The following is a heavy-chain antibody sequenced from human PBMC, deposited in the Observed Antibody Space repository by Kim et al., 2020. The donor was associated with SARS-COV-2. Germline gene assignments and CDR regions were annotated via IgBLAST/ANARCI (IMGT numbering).Heavy chain of an antibody. V-gene: IGHV5-51*01. J-gene: IGHJ6*02. CDR1: GYSFTSYW. D-gene: IGHD4-17*01. CDR3: ARQGLTVTSPEYYYYGMDV. Sequence: GESLKISCKGSGYSFTSYWIGWVRQMPGKGLEWMGIIYPGDSDTRHSPSFQGQATISADKSISTAYLQWSSLKASDTAMYYCARQGLTVTSPEYYYYGMDVWGQGTTVTVSS. CDR2: IYPGDSDT.